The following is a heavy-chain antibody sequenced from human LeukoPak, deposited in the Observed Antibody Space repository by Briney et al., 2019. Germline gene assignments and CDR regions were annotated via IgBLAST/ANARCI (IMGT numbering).Heavy chain of an antibody. Sequence: GGSLRLSCAASGFTFNNYWIHWVRQAPGKGLVWVSSTSTDGSTTVYGDSVKGRFTISRDNGKNPLDLQLNSLRVEDTAVYFCTRTGYRHGMDVWGQGTTVTVSS. J-gene: IGHJ6*02. CDR1: GFTFNNYW. V-gene: IGHV3-74*01. CDR3: TRTGYRHGMDV. D-gene: IGHD3-16*02. CDR2: TSTDGSTT.